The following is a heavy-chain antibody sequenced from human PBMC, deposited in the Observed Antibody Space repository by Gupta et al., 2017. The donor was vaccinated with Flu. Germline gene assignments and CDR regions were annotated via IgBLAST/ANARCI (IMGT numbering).Heavy chain of an antibody. Sequence: QLQLQESGPGLVKPSETLSLTCTVSGGSISSSSYYWGWIRQPPGKGLEWIGSIYYSGSTYYNPSLKSRVTISVDTSKNQFSLKLSSVTAADTAVYYCARQAVGSMEWFDPWGQGTLVTVSS. CDR2: IYYSGST. V-gene: IGHV4-39*01. D-gene: IGHD2-2*01. J-gene: IGHJ5*02. CDR1: GGSISSSSYY. CDR3: ARQAVGSMEWFDP.